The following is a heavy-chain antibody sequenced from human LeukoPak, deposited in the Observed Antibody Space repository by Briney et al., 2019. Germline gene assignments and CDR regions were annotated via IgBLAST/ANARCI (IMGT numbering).Heavy chain of an antibody. CDR3: TRDRGAYNLYDY. V-gene: IGHV3-49*03. CDR1: GFTFGDYA. D-gene: IGHD1-1*01. CDR2: IRSKAYGETA. J-gene: IGHJ4*02. Sequence: GSLRLSCTASGFTFGDYAMSWIRQAPGKGLEWVGFIRSKAYGETADHAASVKGRFTISRDDSKAIAYLQMNSLKTEDTAVYHCTRDRGAYNLYDYWGQGTLVTVSS.